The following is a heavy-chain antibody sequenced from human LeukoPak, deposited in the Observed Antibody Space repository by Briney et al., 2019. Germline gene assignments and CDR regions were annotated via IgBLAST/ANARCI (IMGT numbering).Heavy chain of an antibody. D-gene: IGHD5-18*01. CDR2: IYYSGST. Sequence: SETLSLTCTVSGGSVSSGSYYWSWIRQPPGKGLEWIGYIYYSGSTNYNPSLKSRVTISVDTSKNQFSLKLSSVTAADTAVYYRARNAGYSYGYTPEGNWFDPWGQGTLVTVSS. CDR3: ARNAGYSYGYTPEGNWFDP. V-gene: IGHV4-61*01. CDR1: GGSVSSGSYY. J-gene: IGHJ5*02.